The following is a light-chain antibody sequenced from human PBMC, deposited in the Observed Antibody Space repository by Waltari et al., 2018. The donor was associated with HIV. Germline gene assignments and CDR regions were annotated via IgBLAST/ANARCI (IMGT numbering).Light chain of an antibody. CDR3: AVWDDSLNGLWV. J-gene: IGLJ3*02. Sequence: QSELTQPPSASGTPGQRVTISCSGSNSSIGTNTVNWYQHLPGTAPKLLIFNTNQRPSGVPDPFSGSKSGTSASLAISGLQSEDEADYFGAVWDDSLNGLWVFGGGTKVTVL. CDR2: NTN. V-gene: IGLV1-44*01. CDR1: NSSIGTNT.